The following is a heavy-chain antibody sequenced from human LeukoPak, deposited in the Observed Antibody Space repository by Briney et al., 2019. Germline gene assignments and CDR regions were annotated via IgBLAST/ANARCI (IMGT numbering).Heavy chain of an antibody. D-gene: IGHD3-10*01. CDR1: GGSISSGGYS. V-gene: IGHV4-30-2*01. Sequence: SQTLSLTCAVSGGSISSGGYSWSWIRQPPGKGLEWIGYIYHSGSTYYNPSLKSRVTISVDRSKNQFSLKLSSVTAADTAVYYGARAPSYYGSGSYYAFDIWGQGTMVTVSS. CDR3: ARAPSYYGSGSYYAFDI. CDR2: IYHSGST. J-gene: IGHJ3*02.